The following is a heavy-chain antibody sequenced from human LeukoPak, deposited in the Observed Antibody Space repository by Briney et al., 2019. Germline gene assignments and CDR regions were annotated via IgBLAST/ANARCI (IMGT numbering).Heavy chain of an antibody. V-gene: IGHV3-23*01. Sequence: PGGSLRLSCLTSGFTLSTNAMSWVRQAPGKGLEWISGISGSGASTYYADSVKGRFTISRDNSKNTLYLQMNSLRAEDTAVYYCAKGHHYDFWSGYYIFDRGQGTLVTVSS. CDR1: GFTLSTNA. CDR2: ISGSGAST. J-gene: IGHJ4*02. D-gene: IGHD3-3*01. CDR3: AKGHHYDFWSGYYIFD.